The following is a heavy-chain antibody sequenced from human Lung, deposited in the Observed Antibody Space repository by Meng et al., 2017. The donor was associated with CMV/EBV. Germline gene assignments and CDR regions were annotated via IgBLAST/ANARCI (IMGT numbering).Heavy chain of an antibody. J-gene: IGHJ5*02. D-gene: IGHD3-3*01. CDR2: IYYSGST. V-gene: IGHV4-59*01. CDR1: GGSISSYY. Sequence: SXTXSLXXTVSGGSISSYYWSWIRQPPGKGLEWIGYIYYSGSTNYNPSLKSRVTISVDTSKNQFSLKLSSVTAADTAVYYCARVDGTYYDFWSGSVGSWFDPWXQGTLVTVSS. CDR3: ARVDGTYYDFWSGSVGSWFDP.